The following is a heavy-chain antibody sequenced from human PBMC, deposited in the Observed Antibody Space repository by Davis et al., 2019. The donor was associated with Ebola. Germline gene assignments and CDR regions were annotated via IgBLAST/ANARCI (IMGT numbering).Heavy chain of an antibody. D-gene: IGHD3-16*01. J-gene: IGHJ2*01. CDR1: GYSFADQW. Sequence: PGGSLRLSCKGSGYSFADQWSGWVRQMPGKGLEWMGIIYTGDSDTRYSPSFRGQVTISADKSITTAYLQWSSLKASDSAMYYCVIGGSWYGHFDLWGRGTLVTVSA. V-gene: IGHV5-51*01. CDR2: IYTGDSDT. CDR3: VIGGSWYGHFDL.